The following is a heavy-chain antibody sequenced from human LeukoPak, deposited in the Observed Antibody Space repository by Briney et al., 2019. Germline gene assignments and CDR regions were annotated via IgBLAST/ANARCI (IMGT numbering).Heavy chain of an antibody. CDR2: ISGAGGSR. J-gene: IGHJ4*02. Sequence: GGSLRLSCTASRFTFSNYAMNWVRQAPGKGLEWVSGISGAGGSRYYSDSVRGRFTISRDNSKNTLYLQMNSLRAEDTAVYYCAKVPTPFYDILTGPGSYFDYWGQGTLVTVSS. CDR3: AKVPTPFYDILTGPGSYFDY. CDR1: RFTFSNYA. V-gene: IGHV3-23*01. D-gene: IGHD3-9*01.